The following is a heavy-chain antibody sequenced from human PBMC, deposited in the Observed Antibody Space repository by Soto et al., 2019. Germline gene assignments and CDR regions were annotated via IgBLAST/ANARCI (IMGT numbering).Heavy chain of an antibody. D-gene: IGHD6-13*01. CDR1: GGTFSSYA. Sequence: SVKVSCKASGGTFSSYAISWVRQAPGQGLEWMGGIIPIFGTANYAQKFQGRVTITADESTSTAYMELSSLRSEDTAVYYCARTEKYDSSSWYGYYYYGMDVWGQGTTVTVSS. V-gene: IGHV1-69*13. CDR2: IIPIFGTA. CDR3: ARTEKYDSSSWYGYYYYGMDV. J-gene: IGHJ6*02.